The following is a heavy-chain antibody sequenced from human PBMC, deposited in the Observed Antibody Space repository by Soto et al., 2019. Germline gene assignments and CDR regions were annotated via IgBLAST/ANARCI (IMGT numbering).Heavy chain of an antibody. V-gene: IGHV3-48*02. D-gene: IGHD3-10*01. CDR3: ARDLGPGITMVRGVIITPLGY. Sequence: SLRLSCAASGFTFSSYSMNWVRQAPGKGLEWVSYISSSSSTIYYADSVKGRFTISRDNAKNSLYLQMNSLRDEDTAVYYCARDLGPGITMVRGVIITPLGYWGQGTLVTVSS. J-gene: IGHJ4*02. CDR2: ISSSSSTI. CDR1: GFTFSSYS.